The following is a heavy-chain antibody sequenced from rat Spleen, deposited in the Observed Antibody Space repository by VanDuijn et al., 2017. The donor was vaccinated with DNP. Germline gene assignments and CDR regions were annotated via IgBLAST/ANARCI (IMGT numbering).Heavy chain of an antibody. Sequence: EVQLVESGGGLVQPGRSLKLSCAASGFTFSDYYVAWVRQAPTKGLEWVAYISYDGDITNYRDSVKGRFTISRDNAKSALYLRVNSLRSEDMATYYCARYSLRRVWDYWGQGVMVTVSS. V-gene: IGHV5-22*01. CDR3: ARYSLRRVWDY. CDR1: GFTFSDYY. J-gene: IGHJ2*01. CDR2: ISYDGDIT. D-gene: IGHD1-11*01.